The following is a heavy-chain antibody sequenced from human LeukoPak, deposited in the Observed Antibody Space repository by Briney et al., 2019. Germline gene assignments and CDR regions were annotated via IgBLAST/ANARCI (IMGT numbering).Heavy chain of an antibody. Sequence: PWGSLRLSCAASGFTFSSYAMSWVCQAPGKGLEWVSAISGSGGSTYYADSVKGRFTISRDNSKNTLYLQMNSLRAEDTAVYYCAKDNTDYFYDSSGSYSLPMWYFDLWGRGTLVTVSS. CDR3: AKDNTDYFYDSSGSYSLPMWYFDL. V-gene: IGHV3-23*01. J-gene: IGHJ2*01. D-gene: IGHD3-22*01. CDR2: ISGSGGST. CDR1: GFTFSSYA.